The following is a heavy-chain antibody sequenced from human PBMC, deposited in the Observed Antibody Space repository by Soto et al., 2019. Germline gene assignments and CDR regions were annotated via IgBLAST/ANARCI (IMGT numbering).Heavy chain of an antibody. D-gene: IGHD2-15*01. V-gene: IGHV1-46*01. J-gene: IGHJ5*02. CDR3: ARDRVDCSGGNCWRSVEDT. CDR2: IDPSGGGT. CDR1: GYTFTSYY. Sequence: QVQLVQSGAEVKKPGASVKVSCKASGYTFTSYYMHWVRQAPGQGLEWMGIIDPSGGGTSYAQKFXAKLAMTRDTPXXXVXMELSSLRSEDTAVYYCARDRVDCSGGNCWRSVEDTWGQGTLVTVSS.